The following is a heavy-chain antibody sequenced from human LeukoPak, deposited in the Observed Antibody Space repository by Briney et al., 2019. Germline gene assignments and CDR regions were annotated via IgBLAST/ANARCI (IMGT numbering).Heavy chain of an antibody. V-gene: IGHV3-33*01. CDR3: ARGSASGYLDY. Sequence: GGSLRLSCAVSGFTLSNYGMHWVCQAPGRGLEWVAVIWYDGTNKYYADSVRGRFTISRDSSKNTLYLQMNSLRAEDTAVYYCARGSASGYLDYWGPGTLVTVSS. D-gene: IGHD2-15*01. CDR2: IWYDGTNK. J-gene: IGHJ4*02. CDR1: GFTLSNYG.